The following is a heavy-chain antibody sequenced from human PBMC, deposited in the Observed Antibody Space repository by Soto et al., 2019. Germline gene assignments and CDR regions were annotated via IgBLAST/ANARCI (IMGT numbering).Heavy chain of an antibody. CDR2: IYYSGST. CDR1: GGSISSYY. Sequence: SETLCLTCTVSGGSISSYYWSGIRQPPGKGLEWIGYIYYSGSTNYNPSLKSRVTISVDTSKNQFSLKLSSVTAADTAVYYCARVGGYYDSSGYYYAFDIWGQGTMVTVSS. J-gene: IGHJ3*02. V-gene: IGHV4-59*01. CDR3: ARVGGYYDSSGYYYAFDI. D-gene: IGHD3-22*01.